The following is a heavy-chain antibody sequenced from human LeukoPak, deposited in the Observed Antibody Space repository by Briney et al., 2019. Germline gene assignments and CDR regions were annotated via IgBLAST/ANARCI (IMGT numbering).Heavy chain of an antibody. CDR1: GFTFRSYA. V-gene: IGHV3-23*01. CDR3: AKLGRVVVAASSEIDS. Sequence: QPGGSLRLSCAASGFTFRSYAMIWVRQAPGKGLEWVSAISGSGGSTYYADSVKGRFTISRDNSKNTLYLQMNSLRAEDTAVYYCAKLGRVVVAASSEIDSWGQGTLVTVTS. CDR2: ISGSGGST. D-gene: IGHD2-15*01. J-gene: IGHJ4*02.